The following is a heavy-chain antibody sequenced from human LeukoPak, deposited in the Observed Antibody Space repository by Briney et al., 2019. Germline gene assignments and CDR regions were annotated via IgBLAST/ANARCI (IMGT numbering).Heavy chain of an antibody. Sequence: PGGSLRLSCAASGFTFSSYGMHWVRQAPGKGLEWVSYISSSGSTIYYADSVKGRFTISRDNAENSLYLQMNSLRAEDTAVYYCARDRGSGDYWGQGTLVTVSS. V-gene: IGHV3-48*04. D-gene: IGHD3-10*01. CDR2: ISSSGSTI. CDR3: ARDRGSGDY. J-gene: IGHJ4*02. CDR1: GFTFSSYG.